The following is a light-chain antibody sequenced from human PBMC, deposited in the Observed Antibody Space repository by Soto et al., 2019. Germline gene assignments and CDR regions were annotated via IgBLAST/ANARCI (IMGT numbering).Light chain of an antibody. V-gene: IGKV3-20*01. J-gene: IGKJ1*01. CDR2: DAS. CDR3: QQYGSSPRT. CDR1: QSFANSY. Sequence: EIVLTQSPGTLSLSPGERAILSCRASQSFANSYLAWYQQKPGQPPRPLIYDASSRATGIPDRFSGSGSGTDFALTISRLEPEDFAVYYCQQYGSSPRTFGQGTKVEMK.